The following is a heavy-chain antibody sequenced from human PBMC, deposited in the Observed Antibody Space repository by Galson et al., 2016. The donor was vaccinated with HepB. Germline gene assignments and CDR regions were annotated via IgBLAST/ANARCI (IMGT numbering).Heavy chain of an antibody. CDR2: ISAYNGNT. Sequence: SVKVSCKASGYTFTSYDINWVRQATGQGLEWMGWISAYNGNTNYAQKLQGRVTMTTDTSTSTAYMELRSLRSDVTAVYYCARRGAAAGGWYYWGQGTLVTVSS. CDR1: GYTFTSYD. CDR3: ARRGAAAGGWYY. V-gene: IGHV1-18*01. J-gene: IGHJ4*02. D-gene: IGHD6-13*01.